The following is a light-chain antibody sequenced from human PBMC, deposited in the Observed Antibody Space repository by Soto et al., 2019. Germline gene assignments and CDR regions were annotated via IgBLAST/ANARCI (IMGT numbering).Light chain of an antibody. V-gene: IGKV3-11*01. CDR1: QSVGSQ. J-gene: IGKJ5*01. CDR2: DAS. Sequence: EIVLTQSPATLSLSPGERATLSCRPSQSVGSQLAWYQQTPGQAPRLLIYDASNRATGIPARFSASGYGTDFTLTISSLEPEDFAVYYCQQRSNWPITFGQGTRLEIK. CDR3: QQRSNWPIT.